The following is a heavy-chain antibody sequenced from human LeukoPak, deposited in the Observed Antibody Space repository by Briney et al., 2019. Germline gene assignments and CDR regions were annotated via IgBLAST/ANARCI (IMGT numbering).Heavy chain of an antibody. CDR2: IYYSGST. Sequence: SETLSLTCTVSGGSISSYYWSWIRQPPGKGLEWIGYIYYSGSTNYNPSLKSRVTISVDTSNSRFSLQLSSVTAADTAVYYCARGSSSGYYWYFDLWGRGTLVTVSS. J-gene: IGHJ2*01. V-gene: IGHV4-59*01. CDR3: ARGSSSGYYWYFDL. D-gene: IGHD6-19*01. CDR1: GGSISSYY.